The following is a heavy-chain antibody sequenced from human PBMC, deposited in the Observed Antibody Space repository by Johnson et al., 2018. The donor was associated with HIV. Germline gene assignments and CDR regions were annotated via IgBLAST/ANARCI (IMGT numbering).Heavy chain of an antibody. V-gene: IGHV3-66*02. CDR2: IFTVGDV. Sequence: VQLVESGGGLAQPGGSLRLSCAASGITVSSNYMSWVRQAPGKGLEWVSVIFTVGDVYYADSVKGRFTISRDNSKNILYLQMNSLRPEDKAVYYCARDGRDMVTRGSFDVWGQGTMVSVSS. D-gene: IGHD5-18*01. J-gene: IGHJ3*01. CDR3: ARDGRDMVTRGSFDV. CDR1: GITVSSNY.